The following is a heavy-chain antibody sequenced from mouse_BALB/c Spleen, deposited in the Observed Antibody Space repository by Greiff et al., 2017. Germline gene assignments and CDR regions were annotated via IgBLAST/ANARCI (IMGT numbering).Heavy chain of an antibody. V-gene: IGHV2-9-2*01. CDR2: IWTGGGT. Sequence: QVQLKESGPGLVAPSQSLSLTCTVSGFSLTSYDISWIRQPPGKGLEWLGVIWTGGGTNYNSAFMSRLSISKDNSKSKVFVKMNSLQTDDTTRYYGVRGRYGNNGAMDDWGQGTPVTVSS. CDR1: GFSLTSYD. CDR3: VRGRYGNNGAMDD. D-gene: IGHD2-10*02. J-gene: IGHJ4*01.